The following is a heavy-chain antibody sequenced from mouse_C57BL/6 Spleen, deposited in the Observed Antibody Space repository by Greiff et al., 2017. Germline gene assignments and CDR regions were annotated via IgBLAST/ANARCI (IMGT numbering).Heavy chain of an antibody. D-gene: IGHD2-2*01. V-gene: IGHV1-82*01. J-gene: IGHJ3*01. CDR3: ARWDYGYSWFAY. Sequence: QVQLKESGPELVKPGASVKISCKASGYAFSSSWMNWVKQRPGKGLEWIGRLYPGDGDTNYNGKFTGKATLTADKSSSTAYMQLSSLTSEDSAVYFCARWDYGYSWFAYWGQGTLVTVSA. CDR1: GYAFSSSW. CDR2: LYPGDGDT.